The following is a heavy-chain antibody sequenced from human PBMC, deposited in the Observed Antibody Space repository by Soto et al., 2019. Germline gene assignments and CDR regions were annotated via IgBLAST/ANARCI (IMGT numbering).Heavy chain of an antibody. J-gene: IGHJ4*01. CDR1: GFTFSRHA. CDR3: ARDARNADYDY. CDR2: IHGTRSII. D-gene: IGHD3-16*01. V-gene: IGHV3-48*02. Sequence: EVQLVESGGGLVQPGGSLKLSCAVSGFTFSRHAMNWVRQAPGKGLEWVAYIHGTRSIIYYADSVKGRFTISRDNAKNALYLQMDSLRDEVTALYYCARDARNADYDYWGHGTLVTVSS.